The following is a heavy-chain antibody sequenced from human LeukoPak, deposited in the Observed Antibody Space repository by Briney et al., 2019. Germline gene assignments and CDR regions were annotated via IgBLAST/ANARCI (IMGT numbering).Heavy chain of an antibody. Sequence: PSETLSLTCTVSGGSISSYYWSWIRQPPGKGLEWIGYIYYSGSTNYNPSLKSRVTISVDTSKNQFSLKLSSVTAADTAVYYCARDTRYDFWSGHSKHYYYYYYMDVWGKGTTVTVSS. CDR2: IYYSGST. CDR1: GGSISSYY. J-gene: IGHJ6*03. CDR3: ARDTRYDFWSGHSKHYYYYYYMDV. V-gene: IGHV4-59*01. D-gene: IGHD3-3*01.